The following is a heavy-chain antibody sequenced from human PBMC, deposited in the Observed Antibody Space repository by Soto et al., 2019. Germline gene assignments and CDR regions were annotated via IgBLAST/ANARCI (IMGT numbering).Heavy chain of an antibody. CDR2: IYSGGST. Sequence: EVQLVETGGGLIQPGGSLRLSCAASGFTVSSNYMSWVRQAAGKGLELVSVIYSGGSTYYADSVRGRFTISRDNSKNTLYLHVKSLRAEDTAVYYCARDPPATRHGMDVWGQGTTVTVSS. CDR3: ARDPPATRHGMDV. CDR1: GFTVSSNY. J-gene: IGHJ6*02. V-gene: IGHV3-53*02.